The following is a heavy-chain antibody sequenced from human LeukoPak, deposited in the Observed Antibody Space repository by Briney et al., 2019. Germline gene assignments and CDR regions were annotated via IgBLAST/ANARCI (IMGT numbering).Heavy chain of an antibody. Sequence: SVKVSCKASGGTFSSYAISWVRQAPGQGLEWMGRIIPILGIANYAQKFQGRVTITADKSTSTAYMELSSLRSEDTAVYYCARVIQDYYDSSGYHAFDIWGQGTMVTVSS. V-gene: IGHV1-69*04. D-gene: IGHD3-22*01. CDR3: ARVIQDYYDSSGYHAFDI. CDR2: IIPILGIA. J-gene: IGHJ3*02. CDR1: GGTFSSYA.